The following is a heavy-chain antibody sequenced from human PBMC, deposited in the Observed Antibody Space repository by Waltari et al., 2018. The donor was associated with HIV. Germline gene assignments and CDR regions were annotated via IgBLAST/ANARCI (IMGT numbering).Heavy chain of an antibody. V-gene: IGHV3-21*04. D-gene: IGHD3-10*02. CDR1: GFDFSRFS. Sequence: LVQSGGGEAQEGGSLLLSCSGSGFDFSRFSLNWVRQTPRRGREWGAALRRENYEANYLASVRGRFTISRDNAKSSAFLEMTGLRVEDTATYYCVRDDPGYVPIDYWGQGSQVIVS. J-gene: IGHJ4*02. CDR2: LRRENYEA. CDR3: VRDDPGYVPIDY.